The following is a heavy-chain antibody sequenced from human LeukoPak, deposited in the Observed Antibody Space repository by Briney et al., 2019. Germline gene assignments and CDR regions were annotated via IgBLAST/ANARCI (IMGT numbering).Heavy chain of an antibody. CDR3: AREGGSPPGWYFDL. CDR1: GFTFSSNY. V-gene: IGHV3-53*01. J-gene: IGHJ2*01. Sequence: GGSLRLSCAASGFTFSSNYMSWVRQAPGKGLEWVSVIYSGGSTYYADSVKGRSTISRDNSKNTLYLQMNSLRAEDTAVYYCAREGGSPPGWYFDLWGRGTLVTVSS. D-gene: IGHD2-15*01. CDR2: IYSGGST.